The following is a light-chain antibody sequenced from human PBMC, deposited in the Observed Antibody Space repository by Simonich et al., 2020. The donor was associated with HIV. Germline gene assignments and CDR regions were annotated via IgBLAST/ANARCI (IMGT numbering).Light chain of an antibody. Sequence: DIVMTQSPLSLPVTPGEPASISCRSSQSLVHSNGYDYLDWYLPKPGQSPQLLIYLGSTRASGVPDRFSGSGSGTDFTLKISRVEAEDVGVYYCMQALQTPLAFGQGTKVEIK. CDR3: MQALQTPLA. V-gene: IGKV2-28*01. J-gene: IGKJ1*01. CDR2: LGS. CDR1: QSLVHSNGYDY.